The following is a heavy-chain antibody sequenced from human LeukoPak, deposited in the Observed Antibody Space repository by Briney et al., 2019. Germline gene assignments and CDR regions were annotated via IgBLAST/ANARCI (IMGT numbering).Heavy chain of an antibody. V-gene: IGHV1-2*06. CDR3: AREPLGYCSGGSCYSRFKYDY. CDR1: GYTLTELA. CDR2: INPNSGGT. D-gene: IGHD2-15*01. Sequence: ASVKVSCKASGYTLTELAMHWVRQAPGQGLEWMGRINPNSGGTNYAQKFQGRVTMTRDTSISTAYMELSRLRSDDTAVYYCAREPLGYCSGGSCYSRFKYDYWGQGTLVTVSS. J-gene: IGHJ4*02.